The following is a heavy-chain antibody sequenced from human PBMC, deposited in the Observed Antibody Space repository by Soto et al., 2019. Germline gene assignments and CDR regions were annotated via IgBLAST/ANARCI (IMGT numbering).Heavy chain of an antibody. CDR3: ARAPSIAHSGRRGLDY. CDR2: INHSGST. J-gene: IGHJ4*02. D-gene: IGHD3-10*01. CDR1: GGSFSGYY. V-gene: IGHV4-34*01. Sequence: SETLSLTCAVYGGSFSGYYWSWIRQPPGKGLEWIGEINHSGSTNYNPSLKSRVTISVDTSKNQFSLKLSSVTAADTAVYYCARAPSIAHSGRRGLDYWGQGTLVTVSS.